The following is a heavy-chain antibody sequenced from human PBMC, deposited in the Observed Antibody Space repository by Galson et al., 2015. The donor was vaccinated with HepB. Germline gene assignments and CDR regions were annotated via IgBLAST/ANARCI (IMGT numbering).Heavy chain of an antibody. D-gene: IGHD4-17*01. CDR3: AKYRGDYNCFDY. CDR1: GFTFSNYA. Sequence: SLRLSCAASGFTFSNYAMNWVRQAPGKGLVWVSTIRGSGGTNYAASVKGGFTISRDNSKNKLYLELNSLRAEDTAIYYCAKYRGDYNCFDYWGQGTLVAVAS. J-gene: IGHJ4*02. CDR2: IRGSGGT. V-gene: IGHV3-23*01.